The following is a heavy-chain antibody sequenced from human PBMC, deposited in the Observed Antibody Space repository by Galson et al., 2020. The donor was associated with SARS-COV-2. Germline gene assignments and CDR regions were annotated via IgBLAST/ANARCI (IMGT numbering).Heavy chain of an antibody. Sequence: SETLSLTCTVSGGSISSSSYYWGWIRQPPGKGLEWIGSIYYSGRTYYNPSLKSRLTISVDTAKNQFSLKLSSVTAADTAVYYCARSGTGYDYWGQGTLVTVSS. D-gene: IGHD1-1*01. J-gene: IGHJ4*02. CDR2: IYYSGRT. CDR1: GGSISSSSYY. CDR3: ARSGTGYDY. V-gene: IGHV4-39*07.